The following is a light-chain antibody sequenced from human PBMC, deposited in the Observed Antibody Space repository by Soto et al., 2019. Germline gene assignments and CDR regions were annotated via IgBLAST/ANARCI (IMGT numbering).Light chain of an antibody. CDR3: QQSFITPIP. V-gene: IGKV3-20*01. Sequence: IVVKQSPGTLSLTPGERATLSCRASQSVSSSYLDWYQQKPGQAPRLLICGASSRATGIPDRFSGSGSGTDFTLTISGLQPEDFATYYCQQSFITPIPFGQGTRLAIK. CDR2: GAS. CDR1: QSVSSSY. J-gene: IGKJ5*01.